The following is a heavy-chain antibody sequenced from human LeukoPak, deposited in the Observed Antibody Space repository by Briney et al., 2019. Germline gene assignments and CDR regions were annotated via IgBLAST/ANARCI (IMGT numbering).Heavy chain of an antibody. J-gene: IGHJ4*02. V-gene: IGHV5-51*01. D-gene: IGHD3-22*01. CDR3: ATSPSHYYDSSGYYRPPDY. CDR2: IYPGDSDT. Sequence: GESLKISCKGSGYSFTSYWIGWVRQMPGKGLEWMGIIYPGDSDTRYSPSFQGQVTISADKSISTAYLQWSSLKASDTAMYYCATSPSHYYDSSGYYRPPDYWGQGTPVTVSS. CDR1: GYSFTSYW.